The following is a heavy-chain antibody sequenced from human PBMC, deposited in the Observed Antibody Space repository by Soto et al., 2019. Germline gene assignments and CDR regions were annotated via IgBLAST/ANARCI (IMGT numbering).Heavy chain of an antibody. V-gene: IGHV4-59*08. D-gene: IGHD3-10*01. CDR3: ARSKVRGVSWFDP. CDR2: IYYSGST. J-gene: IGHJ5*02. CDR1: GGSISGYY. Sequence: TLSLTCTVSGGSISGYYWSWIRQPPGKGLEWIGYIYYSGSTNYNPSLKSRVTISVDTSKNQFSLKLSSVTAADTAVYYCARSKVRGVSWFDPWGQGTLVTVSS.